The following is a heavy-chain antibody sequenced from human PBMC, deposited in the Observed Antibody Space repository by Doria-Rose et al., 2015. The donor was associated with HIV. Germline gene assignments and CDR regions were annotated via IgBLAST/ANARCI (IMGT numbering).Heavy chain of an antibody. CDR3: ARGLLRGGWNDVDYYYGMDV. D-gene: IGHD1-1*01. CDR1: GGSFSGYY. Sequence: QAQLQQWDAGLVKPSETLSLTCAVFGGSFSGYYWSWIRQPPGKGLEWIGEINHSGSTNYETSLKSRVAISLDTSKNLFSLKLSSGTAADTAVYYCARGLLRGGWNDVDYYYGMDVWGQGTAVTVSS. CDR2: INHSGST. V-gene: IGHV4-34*01. J-gene: IGHJ6*02.